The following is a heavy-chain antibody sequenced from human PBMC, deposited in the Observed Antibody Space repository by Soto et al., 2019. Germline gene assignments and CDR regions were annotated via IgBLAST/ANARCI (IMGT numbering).Heavy chain of an antibody. Sequence: QVQLVQSGAEVKKPGSSVKVSCQASGGTFSSYAISWVRQAPGQGLEWMGGIIPIFGTATYAQKFQGRVTITADESTSTAYMELSSLRSEDTAVYYCARDVHCSGGSCYSRANWFDPWGQGTLVTVSS. J-gene: IGHJ5*02. V-gene: IGHV1-69*12. CDR1: GGTFSSYA. CDR2: IIPIFGTA. CDR3: ARDVHCSGGSCYSRANWFDP. D-gene: IGHD2-15*01.